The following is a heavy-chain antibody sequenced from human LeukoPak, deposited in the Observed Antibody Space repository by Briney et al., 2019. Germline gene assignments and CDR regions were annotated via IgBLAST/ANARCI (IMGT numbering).Heavy chain of an antibody. CDR3: ARGPADVDIAATKGADY. CDR2: IIHSGST. J-gene: IGHJ4*02. CDR1: GGSFSGYY. V-gene: IGHV4-34*01. Sequence: PSETLPLTCAVYGGSFSGYYWSWIRQPPGKGLEWIGEIIHSGSTNYNPSLKSRVTISVATSKNQFSLKLSSVTAADTAVYYCARGPADVDIAATKGADYWGQGTLVTVSS. D-gene: IGHD5-12*01.